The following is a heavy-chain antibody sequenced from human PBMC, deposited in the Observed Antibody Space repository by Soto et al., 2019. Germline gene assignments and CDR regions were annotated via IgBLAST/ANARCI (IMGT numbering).Heavy chain of an antibody. J-gene: IGHJ4*02. CDR1: RFTFSSYS. D-gene: IGHD6-13*01. CDR3: ARKDSSSWYYFDY. V-gene: IGHV3-21*01. CDR2: ISSSSSYI. Sequence: TGGSLRLSCAASRFTFSSYSMNWVRQAPGKGLEWASSISSSSSYIYYADSVKGRFTISRDNAKNSLYLQMNSLRAEDTAVYYCARKDSSSWYYFDYWGQGTLVTVSS.